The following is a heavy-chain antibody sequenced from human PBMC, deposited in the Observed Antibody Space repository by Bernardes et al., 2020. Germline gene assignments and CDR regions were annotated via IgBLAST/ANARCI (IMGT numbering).Heavy chain of an antibody. D-gene: IGHD2-2*01. J-gene: IGHJ4*02. V-gene: IGHV2-5*02. CDR3: AHRSCSTSCYSFDN. CDR2: IYWDDDK. Sequence: PTLVKPTQTLTLTCTVSGFSLSTNGVGVGWIRQPPGKALEWLALIYWDDDKRYSPSLETRLTITKDTSKDQVVLTMTNVDPVDTATYYCAHRSCSTSCYSFDNWGQGTLVTVSS. CDR1: GFSLSTNGVG.